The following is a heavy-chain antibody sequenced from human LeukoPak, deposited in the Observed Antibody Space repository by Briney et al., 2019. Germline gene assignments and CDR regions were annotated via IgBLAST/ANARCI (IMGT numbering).Heavy chain of an antibody. J-gene: IGHJ4*02. D-gene: IGHD1-26*01. CDR3: ARDSGSSPTFDY. CDR2: IYYTGNT. CDR1: GGSISNSF. Sequence: SETLSLTCTVSGGSISNSFWSWIRQSPRKGLEWIAYIYYTGNTRYNPSLKSRVTILVDTSKNQFSLRLTSVTADDTAVYYCARDSGSSPTFDYWGQGTLVTVSS. V-gene: IGHV4-59*01.